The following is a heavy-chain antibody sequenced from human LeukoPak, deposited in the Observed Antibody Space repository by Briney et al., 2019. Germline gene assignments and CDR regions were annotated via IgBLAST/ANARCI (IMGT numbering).Heavy chain of an antibody. CDR2: INPNSGGT. Sequence: GASVKVSCKASGYTFTGYYMHWVRQAPGQGLEWMGWINPNSGGTNYAQKFQGRVTMTRDTSISTAYMELSRLRSDDMAVYYCARGDEYDFWSGYYNLVYFDYWGQGTLVTVSS. CDR1: GYTFTGYY. J-gene: IGHJ4*02. D-gene: IGHD3-3*01. V-gene: IGHV1-2*02. CDR3: ARGDEYDFWSGYYNLVYFDY.